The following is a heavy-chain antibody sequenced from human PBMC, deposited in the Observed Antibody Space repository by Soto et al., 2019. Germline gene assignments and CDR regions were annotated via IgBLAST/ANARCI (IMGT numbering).Heavy chain of an antibody. CDR1: GFTFRSYG. CDR3: ARSRDHCISTSCYDRYYYGMDV. CDR2: IWYDGSNK. V-gene: IGHV3-33*01. D-gene: IGHD2-2*01. J-gene: IGHJ6*02. Sequence: QVQLVESGGGVVQPGRSLRLSCAASGFTFRSYGMHWVRQAPGKGLEWVAVIWYDGSNKYYADSVKGRFTISRDNSKNTLYLQMNSLRAEDTAVYYCARSRDHCISTSCYDRYYYGMDVWGQGTTVNVSS.